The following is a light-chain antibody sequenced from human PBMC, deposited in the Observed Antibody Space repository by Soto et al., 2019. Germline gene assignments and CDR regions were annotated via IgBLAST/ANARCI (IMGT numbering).Light chain of an antibody. CDR3: SSYTSTSTYV. V-gene: IGLV2-14*01. J-gene: IGLJ1*01. Sequence: LTQPASVSGSPGQSIAISCTGTSSDVGGYNYVCWYQQHPGKAPKLMIYDVSNRPSGVSDRFSGSKSGNTASLTISGIQPEDEADYYCSSYTSTSTYVFGTGTKVTVL. CDR1: SSDVGGYNY. CDR2: DVS.